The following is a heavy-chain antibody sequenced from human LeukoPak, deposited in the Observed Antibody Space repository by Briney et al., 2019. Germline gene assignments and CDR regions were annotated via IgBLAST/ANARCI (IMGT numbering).Heavy chain of an antibody. CDR2: ISSSGSTK. J-gene: IGHJ4*02. CDR1: GFTLSNYD. CDR3: AGHYSFGYKSKFDH. V-gene: IGHV3-48*02. D-gene: IGHD3-22*01. Sequence: RSAGSLRLSCAASGFTLSNYDMSWVRQAPGKGLEWVSYISSSGSTKYYADAVKCRFTVSRDNAKNSLYLQMNTLRDEDTALYYCAGHYSFGYKSKFDHWGQGTLVAVSS.